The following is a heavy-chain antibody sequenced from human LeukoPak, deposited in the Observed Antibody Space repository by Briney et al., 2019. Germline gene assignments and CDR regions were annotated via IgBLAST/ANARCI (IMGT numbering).Heavy chain of an antibody. CDR3: ARDAAKAQLAYFDY. CDR1: GGSISSSSYY. CDR2: IYYSGST. V-gene: IGHV4-39*07. D-gene: IGHD6-13*01. J-gene: IGHJ4*02. Sequence: SETLSLTCTVSGGSISSSSYYWGWIRQPPGKGLEWTGSIYYSGSTYYNPSLKSRVTMSVDTSKNQFSLKLSSVTAADTAVYCARDAAKAQLAYFDYWGQGTLVTVSS.